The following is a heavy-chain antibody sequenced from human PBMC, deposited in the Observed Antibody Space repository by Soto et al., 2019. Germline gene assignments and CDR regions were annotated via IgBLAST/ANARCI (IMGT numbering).Heavy chain of an antibody. CDR3: AREVDARFDP. CDR1: GFTFSSYN. CDR2: ISSSSGTI. D-gene: IGHD2-15*01. V-gene: IGHV3-48*01. Sequence: PGGSLRVSCAASGFTFSSYNMNWVRQAPGKGLEWVSFISSSSGTIYYADSVKGRFTISRNNAKNSLYLQMNSLRAEDTAVYYCAREVDARFDPWGQGTLVTVSS. J-gene: IGHJ5*02.